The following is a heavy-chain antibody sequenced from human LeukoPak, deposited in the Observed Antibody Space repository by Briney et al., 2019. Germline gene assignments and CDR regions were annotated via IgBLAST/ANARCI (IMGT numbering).Heavy chain of an antibody. Sequence: ASETLSLTCTVSGDSISNYYWSWIRQPAGKGLEWIGRIYTSGSTNYNPSLKSRVTVSVDTSKNQFSLKLSSVTAADTAVYYCARPRIAADAFDIWGQGTMVTVSS. CDR1: GDSISNYY. J-gene: IGHJ3*02. D-gene: IGHD6-13*01. V-gene: IGHV4-4*07. CDR3: ARPRIAADAFDI. CDR2: IYTSGST.